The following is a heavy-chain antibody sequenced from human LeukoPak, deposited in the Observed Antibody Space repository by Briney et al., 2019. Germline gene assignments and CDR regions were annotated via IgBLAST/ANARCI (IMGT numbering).Heavy chain of an antibody. D-gene: IGHD6-6*01. Sequence: GGSLRLSCAASGFTFSSYALHWVRQAPGKGLEWVAGISYDGGKEYYADSVKGRFIISRDNSKNTLYLQMNSLRGEDTAVYYCARDRNSASSNNWFDPWGQGTLVTVSS. CDR3: ARDRNSASSNNWFDP. V-gene: IGHV3-30-3*01. CDR1: GFTFSSYA. J-gene: IGHJ5*02. CDR2: ISYDGGKE.